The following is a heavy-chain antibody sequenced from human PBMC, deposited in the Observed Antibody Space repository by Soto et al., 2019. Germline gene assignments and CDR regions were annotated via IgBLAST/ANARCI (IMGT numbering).Heavy chain of an antibody. D-gene: IGHD2-2*01. CDR1: GFTFTSYA. Sequence: GGSLRLSCAASGFTFTSYAMSWVRQAPGKGLEWVAIISGSAGRTYYADSVKGRFTISRDNSKNTLYLQMNSLRADDTAVYYCAKVTSARVFYFGLDVWGQGTTVTVSS. CDR2: ISGSAGRT. V-gene: IGHV3-23*01. J-gene: IGHJ6*02. CDR3: AKVTSARVFYFGLDV.